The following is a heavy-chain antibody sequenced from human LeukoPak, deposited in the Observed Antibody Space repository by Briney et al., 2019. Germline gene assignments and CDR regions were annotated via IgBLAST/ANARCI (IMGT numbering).Heavy chain of an antibody. CDR2: ISFSNSTL. D-gene: IGHD5-12*01. J-gene: IGHJ4*02. V-gene: IGHV3-48*04. Sequence: RKIQRKGLEWVSYISFSNSTLYYADSVRGRFTISRDNAKNSLSLQMNSLRAEDTAVYYCAGGGATSFDYWGQGILVTVSS. CDR3: AGGGATSFDY.